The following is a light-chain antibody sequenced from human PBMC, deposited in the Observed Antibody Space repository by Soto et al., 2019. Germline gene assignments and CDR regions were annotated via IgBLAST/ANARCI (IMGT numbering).Light chain of an antibody. Sequence: QSALTQPASVSGSPGQSITISCTGTSSDVGGYNYVSWYQQHPGKAPKLMMYEVSNRPSGVANRFSGSRSGNTASLTISGLQSEDEAEYYCNSYTTNSPFVFGTGTKVTVL. CDR3: NSYTTNSPFV. J-gene: IGLJ1*01. CDR2: EVS. CDR1: SSDVGGYNY. V-gene: IGLV2-14*01.